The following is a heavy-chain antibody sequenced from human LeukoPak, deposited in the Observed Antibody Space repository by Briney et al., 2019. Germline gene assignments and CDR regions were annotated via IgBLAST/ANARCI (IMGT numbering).Heavy chain of an antibody. D-gene: IGHD1-26*01. CDR3: ARDGGARGVDY. J-gene: IGHJ4*02. CDR2: IYYSGST. V-gene: IGHV4-30-4*08. Sequence: SETLSLTCTVSGGSISSGDYYWSWIRQPPGKGLEWIGYIYYSGSTYYNPSLKSRVTISVDTSKNQFSLKLSSVTAADTAVYYCARDGGARGVDYWGQGTLVTVSS. CDR1: GGSISSGDYY.